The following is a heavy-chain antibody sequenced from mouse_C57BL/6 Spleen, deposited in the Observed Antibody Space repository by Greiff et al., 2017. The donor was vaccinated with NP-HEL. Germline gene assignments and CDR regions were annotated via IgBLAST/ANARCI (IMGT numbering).Heavy chain of an antibody. D-gene: IGHD3-1*01. Sequence: VKLQQPGAELVKPGASVKMSCKASGYTFTSYWITWVKQRPGQGLEWIGDIYPGSGSTNYNEKFKSKATLTVDTSSSTAYMQLSSLTSEDSAVYDCARRGPSGAWFAYWGQGTLVTVSA. CDR1: GYTFTSYW. V-gene: IGHV1-55*01. CDR2: IYPGSGST. J-gene: IGHJ3*01. CDR3: ARRGPSGAWFAY.